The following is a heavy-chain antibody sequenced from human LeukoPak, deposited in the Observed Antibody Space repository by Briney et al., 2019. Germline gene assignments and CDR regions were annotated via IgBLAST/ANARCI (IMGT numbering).Heavy chain of an antibody. D-gene: IGHD6-19*01. CDR3: ARGVAGSYYYYYMDV. J-gene: IGHJ6*03. CDR2: INPNSGGT. Sequence: ASVKVTCQASGYTFTGYYMHWVRQAPGQGLEWMGWINPNSGGTNYAQKFQGRVTMTRDASISPAYMELSRLRSDDTAVYYCARGVAGSYYYYYMDVWGKGTTVTISS. CDR1: GYTFTGYY. V-gene: IGHV1-2*02.